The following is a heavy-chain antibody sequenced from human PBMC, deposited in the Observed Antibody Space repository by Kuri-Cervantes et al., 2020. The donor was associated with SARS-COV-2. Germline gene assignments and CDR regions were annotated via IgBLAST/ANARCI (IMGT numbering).Heavy chain of an antibody. J-gene: IGHJ4*02. CDR1: GGSISSYY. CDR3: ARGGSSWYVALPIDY. Sequence: SETLSLTCTVSGGSISSYYWSWIRQPPGKGLEWIGSIYHSGSTYYNPSLKSRVTISVDTSKNQFSLKLSSVTAADTAVYYCARGGSSWYVALPIDYWGQGTLVTVSS. D-gene: IGHD6-13*01. CDR2: IYHSGST. V-gene: IGHV4-38-2*02.